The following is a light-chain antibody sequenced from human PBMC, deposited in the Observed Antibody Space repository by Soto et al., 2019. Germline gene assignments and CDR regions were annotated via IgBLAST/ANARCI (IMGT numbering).Light chain of an antibody. CDR2: GAS. CDR3: QQRSNWPPIT. V-gene: IGKV3-11*01. CDR1: QSVSSTY. Sequence: EIVLTQSPATLSLSPGERATLSCRASQSVSSTYLIWYQQKPGQAPRLLIYGASNRATGIPARFSGSGSGTDFTLTISSLEPEDFAVYYCQQRSNWPPITFGQGTRLEI. J-gene: IGKJ5*01.